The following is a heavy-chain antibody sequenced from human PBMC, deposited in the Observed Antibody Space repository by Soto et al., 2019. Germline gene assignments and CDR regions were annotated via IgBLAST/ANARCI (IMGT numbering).Heavy chain of an antibody. Sequence: QVQLVQSGAEGKKPGASVKVSCKASGYTFTGYYMHWVRQAPGQGIEWMGWINPNSGGTNYAQKFQGRVTMTRDTSISTAYMELSRLRSDDTAVYYCATPSNSGWYFQPTSYYYYGMDVWGQGTTVTVSS. CDR3: ATPSNSGWYFQPTSYYYYGMDV. D-gene: IGHD6-19*01. CDR1: GYTFTGYY. V-gene: IGHV1-2*02. J-gene: IGHJ6*02. CDR2: INPNSGGT.